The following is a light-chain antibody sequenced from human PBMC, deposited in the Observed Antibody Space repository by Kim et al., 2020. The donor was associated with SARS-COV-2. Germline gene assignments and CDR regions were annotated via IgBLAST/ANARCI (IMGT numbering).Light chain of an antibody. V-gene: IGLV2-14*03. CDR1: TGDIGSYNY. CDR2: DVN. J-gene: IGLJ3*02. Sequence: QSALTQPARLSGTPGQSITISCSGTTGDIGSYNYVSWYQQYPGTAPRLIIYDVNKRPSGVPDRFSGSKPGNTAFLTISGLHSEDDADYHCSSYTTKRTWVFGGGTQLTVL. CDR3: SSYTTKRTWV.